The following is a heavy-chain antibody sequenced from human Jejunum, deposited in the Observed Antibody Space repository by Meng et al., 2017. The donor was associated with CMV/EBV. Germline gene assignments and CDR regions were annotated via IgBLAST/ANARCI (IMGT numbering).Heavy chain of an antibody. J-gene: IGHJ2*01. V-gene: IGHV3-11*04. D-gene: IGHD2-15*01. CDR3: AGVPKGGHWYFDL. Sequence: SGFPFSDYYMTWIRQAPGKGLEWISYTSSSGYSIYYADSVKGRFTISRDNAKNSLYLQMNSLRAEDTAVYHCAGVPKGGHWYFDLWGRGTLVTVSS. CDR1: GFPFSDYY. CDR2: TSSSGYSI.